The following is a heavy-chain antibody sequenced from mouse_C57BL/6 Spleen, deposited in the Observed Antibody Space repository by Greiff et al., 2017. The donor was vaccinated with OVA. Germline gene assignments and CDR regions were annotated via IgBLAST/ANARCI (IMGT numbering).Heavy chain of an antibody. D-gene: IGHD2-2*01. CDR3: ARYGYDDGGYFDY. CDR2: IYPRSGNT. J-gene: IGHJ2*01. V-gene: IGHV1-81*01. CDR1: GYTFTSYG. Sequence: VQVVESGAELARPGASVKLSCKASGYTFTSYGISWVKQRTGQGLEWIGEIYPRSGNTYYNEKFKGKATLTADKSSSTAYMELRSLTSEDSAVYFCARYGYDDGGYFDYWGQGTTLTVSS.